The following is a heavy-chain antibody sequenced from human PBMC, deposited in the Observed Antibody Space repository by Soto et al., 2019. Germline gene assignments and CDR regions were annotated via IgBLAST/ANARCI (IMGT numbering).Heavy chain of an antibody. CDR3: ARLRVDIWSASFFDY. Sequence: VASVKVSCKTSGYTFTTFAMHWVRQAPGQGLEWMGYINAGNGNTKYSQKFQDRVTITSDTSARTVYMELSSLTSEDTATYYCARLRVDIWSASFFDYWGQGTLVTVSS. J-gene: IGHJ4*02. CDR2: INAGNGNT. CDR1: GYTFTTFA. D-gene: IGHD3-3*01. V-gene: IGHV1-3*01.